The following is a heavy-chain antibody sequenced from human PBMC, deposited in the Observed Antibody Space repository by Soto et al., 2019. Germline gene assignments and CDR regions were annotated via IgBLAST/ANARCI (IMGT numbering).Heavy chain of an antibody. CDR1: GGTFSSYA. CDR2: IIPIFGIA. Sequence: GASVKVSCKASGGTFSSYAISWVRQAPGQGLEWMGGIIPIFGIANCAQKFQGRVTITADESTSTAYMELSSLRSEDTAVYYCARDLVGHPDYYDSSDRYFDYWGQGTLVTVSS. J-gene: IGHJ4*02. D-gene: IGHD3-22*01. V-gene: IGHV1-69*13. CDR3: ARDLVGHPDYYDSSDRYFDY.